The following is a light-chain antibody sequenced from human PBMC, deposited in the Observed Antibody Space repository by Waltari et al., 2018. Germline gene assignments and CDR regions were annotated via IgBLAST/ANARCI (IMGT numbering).Light chain of an antibody. V-gene: IGKV1-39*01. CDR1: QSISTS. J-gene: IGKJ2*01. Sequence: IQMTQSPSSLSASVGDRVTITCRATQSISTSLNWYQQIPGKAPKLLIYVASNLQSGVPSRSSGSGSGTDFSLTISSLQPEDFATYYCQQSYTTAYTFGQGTKLEIK. CDR3: QQSYTTAYT. CDR2: VAS.